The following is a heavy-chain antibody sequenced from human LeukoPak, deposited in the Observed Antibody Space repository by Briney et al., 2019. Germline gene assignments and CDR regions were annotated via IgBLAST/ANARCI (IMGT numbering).Heavy chain of an antibody. CDR1: GYTFGSYW. V-gene: IGHV3-74*01. CDR2: INNDGCST. D-gene: IGHD3-16*01. Sequence: PGGSLRLSCAASGYTFGSYWMYWVRQAPGKGLVWVSRINNDGCSTIYADSVKGRFTISRDNAKNTLYLQMNSLRDDDTAVYYCVRDNGGEHLWGQGTLVTVSS. CDR3: VRDNGGEHL. J-gene: IGHJ4*02.